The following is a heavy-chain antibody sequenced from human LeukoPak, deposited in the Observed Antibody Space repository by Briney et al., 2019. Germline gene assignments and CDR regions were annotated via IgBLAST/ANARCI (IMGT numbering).Heavy chain of an antibody. CDR1: DDSISTNNYY. Sequence: SETLTLTCTVSDDSISTNNYYCSWIRQPPGKGLEWVGTLHFSGTPYYSPSLNSRVSISVDTSKNQFSLMLKSVTATDTAVYYCTRGGDVYKLRNFWGQGTLVTVSS. J-gene: IGHJ4*02. CDR3: TRGGDVYKLRNF. V-gene: IGHV4-39*01. CDR2: LHFSGTP. D-gene: IGHD5-24*01.